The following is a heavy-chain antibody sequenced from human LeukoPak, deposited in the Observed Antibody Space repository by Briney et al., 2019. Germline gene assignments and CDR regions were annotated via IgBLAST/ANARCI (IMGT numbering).Heavy chain of an antibody. CDR1: AYSVSSGFY. J-gene: IGHJ4*02. D-gene: IGHD3-22*01. Sequence: SETLSLTCSVSAYSVSSGFYWGWIRQPPGKGLEWIGTIYHSGSTYYNPSLNSRVTISVDTSKNQFSLKLSSVTAADTAVYYCARQGSLGTSGYNYWGQGTLVTVSS. V-gene: IGHV4-38-2*02. CDR3: ARQGSLGTSGYNY. CDR2: IYHSGST.